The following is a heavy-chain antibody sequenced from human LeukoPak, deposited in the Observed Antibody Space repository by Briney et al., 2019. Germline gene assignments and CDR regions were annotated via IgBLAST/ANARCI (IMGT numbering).Heavy chain of an antibody. Sequence: GGSLRLSCAASGFTFDDYGMSWVRQAPGKGLEWVATMNHDRSEIYHADSVKGRFTISRDDAKNSLYLQMNSLRAEDTAVYYCRTWKQGYCSGYSCYNAFHIWGQGTMVTVSS. CDR1: GFTFDDYG. CDR2: MNHDRSEI. V-gene: IGHV3-7*01. J-gene: IGHJ3*02. CDR3: RTWKQGYCSGYSCYNAFHI. D-gene: IGHD2-15*01.